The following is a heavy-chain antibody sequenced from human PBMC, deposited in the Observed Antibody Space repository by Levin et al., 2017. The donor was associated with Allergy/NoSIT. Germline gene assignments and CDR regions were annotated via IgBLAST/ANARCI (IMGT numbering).Heavy chain of an antibody. J-gene: IGHJ4*02. D-gene: IGHD6-13*01. CDR3: ARDGEYSSSWSTFDY. CDR1: GGTFSSYA. Sequence: SVKVSCKASGGTFSSYAISWVRQAPGQGLEWMGGIIPIFGTANYAQKFQGRVTITADESTSTAYMELSSLRSEDTAVYYCARDGEYSSSWSTFDYWGQGTLVTVSS. CDR2: IIPIFGTA. V-gene: IGHV1-69*13.